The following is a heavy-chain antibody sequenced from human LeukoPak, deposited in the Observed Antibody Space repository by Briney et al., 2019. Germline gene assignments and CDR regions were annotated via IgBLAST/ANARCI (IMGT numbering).Heavy chain of an antibody. CDR1: GFTFGCCA. CDR3: ARDIVVVVAAHFDY. CDR2: ISGNGGST. Sequence: GGSLRLSCAASGFTFGCCAMSWVRQVPGKGLEWVSGISGNGGSTYYADSVKGRFTISRDNSKNTLYLQMNSLRAEDTAVYYCARDIVVVVAAHFDYWGQGTLVTVSS. J-gene: IGHJ4*02. D-gene: IGHD2-15*01. V-gene: IGHV3-23*01.